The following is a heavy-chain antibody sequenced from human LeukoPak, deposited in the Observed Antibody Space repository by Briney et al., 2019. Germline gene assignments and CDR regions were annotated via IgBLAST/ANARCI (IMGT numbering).Heavy chain of an antibody. CDR3: ARDSITMVRGVFN. V-gene: IGHV3-21*01. J-gene: IGHJ4*02. Sequence: GGSLRLSCAASGFTFSSSSMNWVRQAPGKGLEWVSSISSSSSYIYYADSVKGRFTISRDNAKNSLYLQMNSLRVEDTAVYYCARDSITMVRGVFNWGQGTLVTVSS. D-gene: IGHD3-10*01. CDR2: ISSSSSYI. CDR1: GFTFSSSS.